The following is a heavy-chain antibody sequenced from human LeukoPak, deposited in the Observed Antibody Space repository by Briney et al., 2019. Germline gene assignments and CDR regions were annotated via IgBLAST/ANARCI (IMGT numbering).Heavy chain of an antibody. Sequence: GGSLRLSCAASGFTFSSYGMHWVRQAPGKGLEWVAFIRYDGSNKYYADSVKGRFTISRDNAKTSLYLQMNSLRAEDTAVYYCARGRYHMDSTGYSSFYYWGQGTRVTVSS. CDR1: GFTFSSYG. D-gene: IGHD3-22*01. CDR2: IRYDGSNK. CDR3: ARGRYHMDSTGYSSFYY. J-gene: IGHJ4*02. V-gene: IGHV3-30*02.